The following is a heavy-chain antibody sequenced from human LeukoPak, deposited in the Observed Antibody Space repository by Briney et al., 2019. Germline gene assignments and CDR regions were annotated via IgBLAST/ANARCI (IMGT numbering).Heavy chain of an antibody. CDR2: ISSSSSYI. D-gene: IGHD5-18*01. CDR3: ASPTGGGYSYGYFDY. Sequence: GGSLRLSCAASGFTFSSYSMNWVRPAPGKGLEWVSSISSSSSYIYYADSVKGRFTISRDNAKNSLYLQMNSLRAEDTAVYYCASPTGGGYSYGYFDYWGQGTLVTVSS. CDR1: GFTFSSYS. J-gene: IGHJ4*02. V-gene: IGHV3-21*01.